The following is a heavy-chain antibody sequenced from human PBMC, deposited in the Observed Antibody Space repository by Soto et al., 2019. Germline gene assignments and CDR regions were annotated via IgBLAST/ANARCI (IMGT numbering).Heavy chain of an antibody. CDR1: GYTFTSYA. D-gene: IGHD6-19*01. Sequence: QVQLVQSGAEVKKPGASVKVSCKASGYTFTSYAMHWVRQAPGQRLEWMGWINAGNGNTKYSQKFQGRVTITRDTSASTAYMELSSLRSEDTAVSYCARRVIAVVGESDYWGQGTLVTVSS. J-gene: IGHJ4*02. CDR3: ARRVIAVVGESDY. V-gene: IGHV1-3*01. CDR2: INAGNGNT.